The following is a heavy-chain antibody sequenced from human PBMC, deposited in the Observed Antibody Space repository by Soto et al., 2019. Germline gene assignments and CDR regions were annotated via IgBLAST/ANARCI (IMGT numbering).Heavy chain of an antibody. CDR2: IYSGGST. V-gene: IGHV3-66*04. D-gene: IGHD3-10*01. CDR1: GFTVSSNY. CDR3: ARPLPRGLTGFAFDI. J-gene: IGHJ3*02. Sequence: QPGGSLRLSCAASGFTVSSNYMSWVRQAPGKGLEWVSVIYSGGSTYYADSVKGRFTISRDNSKNTLYLQMNSLRAEDTAVYYCARPLPRGLTGFAFDIWGQGTMVTVSS.